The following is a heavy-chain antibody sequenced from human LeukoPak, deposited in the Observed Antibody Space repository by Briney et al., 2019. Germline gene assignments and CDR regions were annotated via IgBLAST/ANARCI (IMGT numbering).Heavy chain of an antibody. CDR2: IRSKSYGGTP. D-gene: IGHD5-18*01. Sequence: GGSLRPSCTGSRFSFGDYAMSWVRQAPGKGLEWVGFIRSKSYGGTPEYAASVEGRFSISRDDSKSIAYLQMNSLKTEDTAVYYCTRARGYSYGYIDYWGHGTLVTVSS. CDR3: TRARGYSYGYIDY. J-gene: IGHJ4*01. V-gene: IGHV3-49*04. CDR1: RFSFGDYA.